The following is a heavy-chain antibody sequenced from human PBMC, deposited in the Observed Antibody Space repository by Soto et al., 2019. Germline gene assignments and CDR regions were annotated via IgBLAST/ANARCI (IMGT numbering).Heavy chain of an antibody. CDR2: ISGSGSTK. CDR3: AKSYSSNWYDYFDY. Sequence: GGSLRLSCVASGFSFSIYGMYWVRQAPGKGLEWVSAISGSGSTKYYVDSVRGRFTISRDNSKNTLFLQMNSLRAEDTALYYCAKSYSSNWYDYFDYWGQGTLVTVSS. D-gene: IGHD6-13*01. V-gene: IGHV3-23*01. CDR1: GFSFSIYG. J-gene: IGHJ4*02.